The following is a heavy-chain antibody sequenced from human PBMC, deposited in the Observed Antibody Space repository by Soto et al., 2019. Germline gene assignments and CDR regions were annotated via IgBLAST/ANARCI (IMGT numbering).Heavy chain of an antibody. CDR3: ARGGLDWLLLFDY. CDR1: GYTFTGYY. D-gene: IGHD3-9*01. J-gene: IGHJ4*02. Sequence: SVKVSCKASGYTFTGYYMHWVRQAPGQGLEWMGWINPNSGGTNYAQKFQGWVTMTRDTSVSTAYMELSRLRSDDTAVYYCARGGLDWLLLFDYWGQGTLVTVSS. V-gene: IGHV1-2*04. CDR2: INPNSGGT.